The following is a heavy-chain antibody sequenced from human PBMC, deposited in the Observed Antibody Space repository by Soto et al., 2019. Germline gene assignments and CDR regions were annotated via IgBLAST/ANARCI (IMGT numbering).Heavy chain of an antibody. D-gene: IGHD2-2*01. V-gene: IGHV3-30*18. J-gene: IGHJ6*02. CDR2: ISYDGSNK. CDR3: AKWPTMVLVPAAMNYYYGMDV. Sequence: QVQLVESGGGVVQPGRSLRLSCAASGFTFSSYGMHWVRQAPGKGLEWVAVISYDGSNKYYADSVKGRFTISRDNSKNKLYLNMNSLRAEDTSVYYCAKWPTMVLVPAAMNYYYGMDVWGQGTTVTVS. CDR1: GFTFSSYG.